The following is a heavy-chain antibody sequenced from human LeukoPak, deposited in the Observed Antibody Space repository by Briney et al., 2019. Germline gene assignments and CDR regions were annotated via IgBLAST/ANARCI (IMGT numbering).Heavy chain of an antibody. D-gene: IGHD3-3*01. V-gene: IGHV3-7*01. Sequence: GGSLRLSCAASGFTVSSNYMSWVRQAPGKGLEWVANIKQDGSEEYYVDSVKGRFTISRDNAKSSLFLQMNSLRAEDTAVYYCARDQVSYGFWSGYYNYWGQGTLVTVSS. CDR3: ARDQVSYGFWSGYYNY. CDR1: GFTVSSNY. CDR2: IKQDGSEE. J-gene: IGHJ4*02.